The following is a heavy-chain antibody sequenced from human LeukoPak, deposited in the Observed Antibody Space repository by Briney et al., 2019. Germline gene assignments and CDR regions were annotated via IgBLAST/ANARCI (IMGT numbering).Heavy chain of an antibody. J-gene: IGHJ4*02. D-gene: IGHD3-22*01. Sequence: SETLSLTCTVSGGSINNYYWSWIRHPPGKGLEWIGYIYYSGSTNYNPSLKSRVTISVDTSKNHFSLKLSSLTAADTAVYYCARHRGSGYPYFDYWGQGTLVTVSS. CDR3: ARHRGSGYPYFDY. V-gene: IGHV4-59*01. CDR2: IYYSGST. CDR1: GGSINNYY.